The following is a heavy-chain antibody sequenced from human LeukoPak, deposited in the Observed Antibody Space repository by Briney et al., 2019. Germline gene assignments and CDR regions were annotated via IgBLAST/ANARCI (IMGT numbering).Heavy chain of an antibody. CDR1: GGSISGYY. Sequence: SETLSLTCTVSGGSISGYYWSWIRQPPGKGLEWIGYIYYSGSTNYNPSLKSRVTISVDTSKNQFSLKLSSVTAADTAVYYCARFNVRYYYYMDVWGKGTTVTVSS. V-gene: IGHV4-59*01. CDR3: ARFNVRYYYYMDV. D-gene: IGHD6-6*01. J-gene: IGHJ6*03. CDR2: IYYSGST.